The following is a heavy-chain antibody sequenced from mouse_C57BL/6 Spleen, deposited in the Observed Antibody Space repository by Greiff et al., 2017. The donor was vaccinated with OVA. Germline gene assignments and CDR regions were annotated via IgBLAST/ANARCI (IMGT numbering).Heavy chain of an antibody. D-gene: IGHD1-1*01. CDR1: GYTFTSYW. V-gene: IGHV1-55*01. CDR2: IYPGSGST. CDR3: ARLGTSLSTVVATGDAMDY. Sequence: VQLQQPGAELVKPGASVKMSCKASGYTFTSYWITWVKQRPGQGLEWIGDIYPGSGSTNYNEKFKSKATLTVDTSSSTAYMQLSSLTSEDSAVYYCARLGTSLSTVVATGDAMDYWGQGTSVTVSS. J-gene: IGHJ4*01.